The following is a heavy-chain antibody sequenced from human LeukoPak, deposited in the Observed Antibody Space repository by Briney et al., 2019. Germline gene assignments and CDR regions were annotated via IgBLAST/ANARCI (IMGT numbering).Heavy chain of an antibody. J-gene: IGHJ6*02. V-gene: IGHV4-31*03. CDR3: ARERALVRGAIIIPYGMDV. CDR2: IYNSGSI. CDR1: GGSISSGGYY. Sequence: PSETLFLTCTVSGGSISSGGYYWSWLRQHPGKGLEWIGYIYNSGSIYYNPSLKSRVTISVDTSKNQFSLKLSSVTAADTAVYYCARERALVRGAIIIPYGMDVWGQGTTATVSS. D-gene: IGHD3-10*01.